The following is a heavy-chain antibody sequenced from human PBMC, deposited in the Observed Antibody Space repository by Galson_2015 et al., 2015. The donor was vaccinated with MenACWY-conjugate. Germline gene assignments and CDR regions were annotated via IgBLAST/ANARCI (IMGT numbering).Heavy chain of an antibody. D-gene: IGHD6-25*01. CDR1: GDSFSGYY. CDR3: ARWRSDSSGWYSDY. Sequence: LSLTCAVYGDSFSGYYWSWIRQPPGKGLEWIGEISHSGSTNYNPSLKSRVTISLDTSKNQFSLRLSSVTAADTAVYYCARWRSDSSGWYSDYWGQGTLVTVSS. CDR2: ISHSGST. V-gene: IGHV4-34*01. J-gene: IGHJ4*02.